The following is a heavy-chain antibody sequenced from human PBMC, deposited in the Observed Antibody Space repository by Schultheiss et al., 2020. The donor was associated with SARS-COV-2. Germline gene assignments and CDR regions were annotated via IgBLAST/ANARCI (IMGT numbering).Heavy chain of an antibody. CDR1: GYSISSGYY. J-gene: IGHJ5*02. Sequence: SETLSLTCAVSGYSISSGYYWGWIRQPPGKGLEWIGYIYHSGITAYHPSLKSRVTISLDTSNSQFSLHLKSVTAADTAFYYCARGLFYANWFDPWGQGALVTVSS. V-gene: IGHV4-38-2*01. D-gene: IGHD3-9*01. CDR3: ARGLFYANWFDP. CDR2: IYHSGIT.